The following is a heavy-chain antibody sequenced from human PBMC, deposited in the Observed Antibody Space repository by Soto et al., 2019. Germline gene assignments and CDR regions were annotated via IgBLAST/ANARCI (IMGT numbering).Heavy chain of an antibody. Sequence: SQTLSLTCAISGDSVSSNIVTWDWIRQSPSRGLEWLGRTYYRSQWFNDYAVSVKSRMTINADTSKNQFSLQLNYVTPEDTAVYYCARLIGTSWFVGWGQGTPVTVAS. CDR3: ARLIGTSWFVG. J-gene: IGHJ4*02. CDR1: GDSVSSNIVT. CDR2: TYYRSQWFN. D-gene: IGHD6-13*01. V-gene: IGHV6-1*01.